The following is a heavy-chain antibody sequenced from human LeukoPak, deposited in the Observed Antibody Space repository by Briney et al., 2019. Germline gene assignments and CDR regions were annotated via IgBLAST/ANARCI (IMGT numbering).Heavy chain of an antibody. CDR1: GFTFSNYA. Sequence: GGSLRLSCVASGFTFSNYAMTWVRQAPGKGLELVSGIWGADDKTVYGDAVKGRFTISRDNSKNTLYLQMNSLRSDDTAVYYCARDQGHVMTTVTLGFDSWGQGTLVTVSS. J-gene: IGHJ4*02. CDR3: ARDQGHVMTTVTLGFDS. V-gene: IGHV3-23*01. D-gene: IGHD4-11*01. CDR2: IWGADDKT.